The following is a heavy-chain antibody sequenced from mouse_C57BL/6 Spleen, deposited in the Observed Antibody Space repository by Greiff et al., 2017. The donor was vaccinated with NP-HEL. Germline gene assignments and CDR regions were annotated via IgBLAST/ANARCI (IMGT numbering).Heavy chain of an antibody. CDR3: TRAPYYGSSYAMDY. Sequence: VQLQQSGAELVRPGASVTLSCKASGYTFTDYEMHWVKQTPVHGLEWIGAIDPETGGTAYNQKFKGKAILTADKSSSTAYMELRSLTSEDSAVDYCTRAPYYGSSYAMDYWGQGTSVTVSS. CDR2: IDPETGGT. V-gene: IGHV1-15*01. CDR1: GYTFTDYE. J-gene: IGHJ4*01. D-gene: IGHD1-1*01.